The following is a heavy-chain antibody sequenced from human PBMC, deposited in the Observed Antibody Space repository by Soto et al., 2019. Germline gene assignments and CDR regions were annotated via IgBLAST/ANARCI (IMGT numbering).Heavy chain of an antibody. V-gene: IGHV3-33*01. D-gene: IGHD2-15*01. Sequence: QVQLVESGGGVVQPGRSLRLSCAASGFTFSSYGMHWVRQAPGKGLEWVAVIWYDGSNKYYADSVKGRFTISRDNSKNTLYLQMNSLRAEDTAVYYCARDPAVVVVAATPLDYYYYVMDVWGQGTTVTVSS. CDR2: IWYDGSNK. J-gene: IGHJ6*02. CDR1: GFTFSSYG. CDR3: ARDPAVVVVAATPLDYYYYVMDV.